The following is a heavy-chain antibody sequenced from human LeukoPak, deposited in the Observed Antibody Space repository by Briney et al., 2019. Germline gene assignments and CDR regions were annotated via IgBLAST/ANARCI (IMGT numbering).Heavy chain of an antibody. CDR2: INSDGSST. Sequence: GGSLRLSCAASGFTFSSYWMHWVRQAPGKGLVWVSRINSDGSSTSYADSVKGRFTISRDNSKNTLYLQMNSLRAEDTAVYYCAKDLVGGVDTAMVPHWGQGTLVTVSS. V-gene: IGHV3-74*01. D-gene: IGHD5-18*01. CDR1: GFTFSSYW. J-gene: IGHJ4*02. CDR3: AKDLVGGVDTAMVPH.